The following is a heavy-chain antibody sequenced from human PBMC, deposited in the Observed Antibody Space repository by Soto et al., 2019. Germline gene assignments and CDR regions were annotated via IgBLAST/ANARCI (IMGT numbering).Heavy chain of an antibody. D-gene: IGHD3-10*01. Sequence: GGSLRLSCAASGFTVSSNYMSWVRQAPGKGLAWVSVIYSGGSTYYADSVKGRFTISRHNSKNTLYLQMNSLRAEDTAVYYCARDVAGSYFYGMDVWGQGTTVTVSS. V-gene: IGHV3-66*01. CDR2: IYSGGST. CDR1: GFTVSSNY. J-gene: IGHJ6*02. CDR3: ARDVAGSYFYGMDV.